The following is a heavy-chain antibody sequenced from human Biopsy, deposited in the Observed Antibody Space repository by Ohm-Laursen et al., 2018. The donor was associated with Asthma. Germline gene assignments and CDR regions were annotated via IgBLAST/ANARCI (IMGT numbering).Heavy chain of an antibody. CDR3: AKVRSDWVITESFDY. D-gene: IGHD3-22*01. CDR2: ISWNSATI. Sequence: SLKLSCTASGFKFDEYTMHWVRQAPGKGLEWVSGISWNSATIGYADSVEGRFTISRDNAKNSVFLHMDSLRPEDTAFYYCAKVRSDWVITESFDYWGQGVLVTVSS. CDR1: GFKFDEYT. J-gene: IGHJ4*02. V-gene: IGHV3-9*01.